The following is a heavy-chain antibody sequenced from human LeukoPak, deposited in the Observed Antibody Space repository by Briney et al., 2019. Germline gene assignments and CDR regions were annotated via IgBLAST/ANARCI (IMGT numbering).Heavy chain of an antibody. Sequence: SVKVSCKASGGTSSSYAISWVRQAPGQGLEWMGGIIPIFGTANYAQKFQGRVTITTDESTSTAYMELSSLRSEDTAVYYCARAGGKQNAFDIWGQGTMVTVST. V-gene: IGHV1-69*05. CDR2: IIPIFGTA. D-gene: IGHD2-15*01. CDR3: ARAGGKQNAFDI. J-gene: IGHJ3*02. CDR1: GGTSSSYA.